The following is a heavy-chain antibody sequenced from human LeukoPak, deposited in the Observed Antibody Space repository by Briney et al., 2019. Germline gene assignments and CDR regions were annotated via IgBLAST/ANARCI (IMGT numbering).Heavy chain of an antibody. CDR1: GYTFTSYD. CDR3: ARRYYYYDSSGYYYPDGYNY. D-gene: IGHD3-22*01. Sequence: ASVKVSCKASGYTFTSYDINWVRQATGRGLEWMGWMNPNSGNTGYAQKFQGRVTMTRNTSISTAYMELSRLRSEDTAVYYCARRYYYYDSSGYYYPDGYNYWGQGTLVTVSS. CDR2: MNPNSGNT. J-gene: IGHJ4*02. V-gene: IGHV1-8*01.